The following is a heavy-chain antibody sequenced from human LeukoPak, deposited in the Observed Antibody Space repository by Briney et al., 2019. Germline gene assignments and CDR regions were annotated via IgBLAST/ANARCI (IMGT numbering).Heavy chain of an antibody. J-gene: IGHJ4*02. Sequence: ASVKVSCKASGYTFTSYGISWVRQAPGQGLEWMGWISAYNGNTNYAQKLQGRVTMSTDTSTSTAYMELRSLKSDNTDVYYCARDKSLNYYDSSGYYYDYWGQATLVTVSS. D-gene: IGHD3-22*01. CDR1: GYTFTSYG. V-gene: IGHV1-18*01. CDR2: ISAYNGNT. CDR3: ARDKSLNYYDSSGYYYDY.